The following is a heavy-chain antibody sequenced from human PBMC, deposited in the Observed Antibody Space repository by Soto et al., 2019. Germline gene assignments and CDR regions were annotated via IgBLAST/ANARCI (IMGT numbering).Heavy chain of an antibody. J-gene: IGHJ6*02. CDR3: ARARMQLWPNYYDDGLDV. D-gene: IGHD5-18*01. V-gene: IGHV3-66*01. CDR1: GFTVSTNF. Sequence: GGSLRLSCAASGFTVSTNFMTWVRQAPGKGLEWVSVIYSAGSTFYADSVKGRFTITRDNSKNTLYFQLNSLKAEDTAVYYCARARMQLWPNYYDDGLDVWGQGTTVTVSS. CDR2: IYSAGST.